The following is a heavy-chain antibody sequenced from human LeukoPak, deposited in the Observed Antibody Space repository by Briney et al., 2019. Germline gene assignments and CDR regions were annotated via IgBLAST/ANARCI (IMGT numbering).Heavy chain of an antibody. CDR1: GYTFTSYY. CDR3: ARAPQYYYDSSGYFYY. CDR2: IKPSGGST. J-gene: IGHJ4*02. Sequence: ASVKVSCKASGYTFTSYYMHWVRQAPGQGLEWMGIIKPSGGSTSYAQKFQGRVTMTRDTSTSTAYMELSSLRSEDTAVYYCARAPQYYYDSSGYFYYWGQGTLVTVSS. V-gene: IGHV1-46*01. D-gene: IGHD3-22*01.